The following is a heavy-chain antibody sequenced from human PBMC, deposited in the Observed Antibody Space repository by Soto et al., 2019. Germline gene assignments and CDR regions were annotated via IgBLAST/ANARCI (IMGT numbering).Heavy chain of an antibody. CDR2: IYYSGST. CDR1: GGSISIYY. Sequence: PSETLSLTCTVSGGSISIYYWSWIRDPPGKGLEWIGYIYYSGSTNYNPSLKSRVTISVDTSKNQFSLKLSSVTAADTAVYYCARGIRLSRSYYYGMDVWGQGTTVTVSS. J-gene: IGHJ6*02. V-gene: IGHV4-59*01. CDR3: ARGIRLSRSYYYGMDV.